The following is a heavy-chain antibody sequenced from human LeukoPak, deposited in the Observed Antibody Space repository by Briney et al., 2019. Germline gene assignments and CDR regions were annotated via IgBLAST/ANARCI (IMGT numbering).Heavy chain of an antibody. CDR1: GSIFNTAW. CDR2: IQTKSDGTTV. Sequence: GRSLRLSCAPAGSIFNTAWKGWVRQLPGKGLEWVGRIQTKSDGTTVSYPIPVKARVTISRDASKNTDSLQIDHGRTEDSAFYYCSGRSGWHFDSWGRGTQVTVST. D-gene: IGHD6-19*01. J-gene: IGHJ5*01. CDR3: SGRSGWHFDS. V-gene: IGHV3-15*01.